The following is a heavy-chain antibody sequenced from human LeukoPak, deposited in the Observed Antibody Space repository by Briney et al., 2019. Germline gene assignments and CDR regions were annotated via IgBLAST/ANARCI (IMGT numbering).Heavy chain of an antibody. CDR2: VNWNGGST. Sequence: PGGSLRLSCTASGFMFDDYAMSWVRHAPGKGLEWVSAVNWNGGSTAYPDSLRGRFSISRDNGKNSLYLQMNSLRVEDTALYHCARGRGQCSSSSCPLLHAFDIWGRGTMVTVSS. D-gene: IGHD2-2*01. J-gene: IGHJ3*02. CDR1: GFMFDDYA. CDR3: ARGRGQCSSSSCPLLHAFDI. V-gene: IGHV3-20*01.